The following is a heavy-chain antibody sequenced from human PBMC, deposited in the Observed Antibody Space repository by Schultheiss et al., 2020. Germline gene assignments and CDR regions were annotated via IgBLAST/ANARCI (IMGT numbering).Heavy chain of an antibody. CDR2: ISSSGSTI. Sequence: GGSLRLSCAASGFTFSDYYMSWIRQAPGKGLEWVSYISSSGSTIYYADSVKGRFTISRDNAKNTLYLQMNSLRAEDTAVYYCARDDFDWLFRIECEYYFDYWGQGTLVTVSS. D-gene: IGHD3-9*01. V-gene: IGHV3-11*04. J-gene: IGHJ4*02. CDR1: GFTFSDYY. CDR3: ARDDFDWLFRIECEYYFDY.